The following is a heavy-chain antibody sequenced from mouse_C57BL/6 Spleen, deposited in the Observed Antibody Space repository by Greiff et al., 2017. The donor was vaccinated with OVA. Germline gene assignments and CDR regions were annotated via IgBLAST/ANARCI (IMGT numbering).Heavy chain of an antibody. CDR1: GYAFSSYW. CDR2: IYPGDGDT. V-gene: IGHV1-80*01. D-gene: IGHD1-1*01. Sequence: QVQLQQSGAELVKPGASVKISCKASGYAFSSYWMNWVKQRPGKGLEWIGQIYPGDGDTNYNGKFKGKATLTADKSSSTAYMQLSSLTSEDSAVYFCAREIYYGSSLFAYWGQGTLVTVSA. CDR3: AREIYYGSSLFAY. J-gene: IGHJ3*01.